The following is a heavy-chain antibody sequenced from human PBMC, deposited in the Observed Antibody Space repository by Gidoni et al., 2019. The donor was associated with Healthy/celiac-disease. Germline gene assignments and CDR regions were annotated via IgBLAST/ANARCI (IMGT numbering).Heavy chain of an antibody. V-gene: IGHV2-5*02. D-gene: IGHD3-10*01. J-gene: IGHJ6*03. CDR3: ARTPGSQTYYYYYYMDV. CDR2: IYWDDDK. Sequence: QITLKESGPTLVKPTQTLTLTCTFSGFSLSTSGVGVGWIRQPPGKALEWLALIYWDDDKRYSPSLKSRLTITKDTSKNQVVLTMTNMDPVDTATYYCARTPGSQTYYYYYYMDVWGKGTTVTVSS. CDR1: GFSLSTSGVG.